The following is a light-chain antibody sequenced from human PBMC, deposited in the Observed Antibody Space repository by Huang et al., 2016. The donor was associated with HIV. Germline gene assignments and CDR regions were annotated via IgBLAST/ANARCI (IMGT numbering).Light chain of an antibody. J-gene: IGKJ1*01. V-gene: IGKV1-39*01. CDR2: GAS. CDR3: QQSHTFPPT. CDR1: QSVATY. Sequence: DIQMTQSPSSLSASVGDRVTVTCRASQSVATYLNWYQQKSEKAPKLLIYGASNLQSGVPRKFSGGGSGTNFTFTINNLQPEDFATYYCQQSHTFPPTFGRGTKVEFK.